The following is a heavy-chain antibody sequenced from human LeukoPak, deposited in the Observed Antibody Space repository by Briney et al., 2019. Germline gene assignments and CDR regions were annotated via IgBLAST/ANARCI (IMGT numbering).Heavy chain of an antibody. CDR3: AKENGYSSSCFDY. J-gene: IGHJ4*02. V-gene: IGHV3-23*01. Sequence: PGGSLRLSCAASGFTFSSYAMSWVRQAPGKGLEGGSAISGSGGSTYYADSVKGRFTISRDNSKNTLYLQMNSLRAEDTAVYYCAKENGYSSSCFDYWGQGTLVTVSS. CDR2: ISGSGGST. CDR1: GFTFSSYA. D-gene: IGHD6-13*01.